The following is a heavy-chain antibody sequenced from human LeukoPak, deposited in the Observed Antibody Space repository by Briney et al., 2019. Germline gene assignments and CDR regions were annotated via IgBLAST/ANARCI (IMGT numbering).Heavy chain of an antibody. Sequence: GGSLRLSCAAYGFIFSSYAMSWVRQAPGKGLEWVSGISGSGGSTYYADSVKGRFTISRDNSKNTLYLQMNSLRAEDTAVYYCAKASRDLGYYFDYWGQGTLVTVSS. CDR3: AKASRDLGYYFDY. V-gene: IGHV3-23*01. D-gene: IGHD3-16*01. J-gene: IGHJ4*02. CDR2: ISGSGGST. CDR1: GFIFSSYA.